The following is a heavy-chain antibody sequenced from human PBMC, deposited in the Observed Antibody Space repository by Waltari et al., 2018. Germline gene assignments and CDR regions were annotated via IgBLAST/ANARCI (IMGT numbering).Heavy chain of an antibody. Sequence: QVQLVQSGAEVKKPGSSVKVSCKASGGTFSSYAISWVRRAPGQGLEWMGGIIPIFGTANDAQKFQGRVTIAADESTSTAYMELSSLRSEDTAVYYCARDRGTAMAYDAFDIWGQGTMVTVSS. CDR1: GGTFSSYA. V-gene: IGHV1-69*01. J-gene: IGHJ3*02. CDR2: IIPIFGTA. CDR3: ARDRGTAMAYDAFDI. D-gene: IGHD5-18*01.